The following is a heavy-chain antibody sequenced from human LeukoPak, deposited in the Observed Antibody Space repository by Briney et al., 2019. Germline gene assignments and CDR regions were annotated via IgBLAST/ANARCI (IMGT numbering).Heavy chain of an antibody. D-gene: IGHD5-24*01. Sequence: PGRSLRLSCSASGFXFSSYGMHWVRQAPGKGLQWVSVIYSGGTTYYADSVKGRFTISRDNSKNTLYLQMNSLRAVDTAVYYCARALLVRNGYNYSPNYFDYWGQGTLVTVSS. CDR1: GFXFSSYG. CDR2: IYSGGTT. J-gene: IGHJ4*02. CDR3: ARALLVRNGYNYSPNYFDY. V-gene: IGHV3-53*01.